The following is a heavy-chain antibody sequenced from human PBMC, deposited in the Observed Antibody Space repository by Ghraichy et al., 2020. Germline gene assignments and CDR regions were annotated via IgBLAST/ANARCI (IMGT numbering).Heavy chain of an antibody. CDR1: GGSISTYY. CDR3: AREAVEVRGVTKSYYGVDV. Sequence: LETLSLTCTVSGGSISTYYWSWIRQPAGKGLEWIGRAFTSGNTNYNTNYNPSLKSRVTMSLDTSKKQFSLKLNSVTAADTAVYYCAREAVEVRGVTKSYYGVDVWGPGSTVTVSS. D-gene: IGHD3-10*01. V-gene: IGHV4-4*07. J-gene: IGHJ6*02. CDR2: AFTSGNTNYNT.